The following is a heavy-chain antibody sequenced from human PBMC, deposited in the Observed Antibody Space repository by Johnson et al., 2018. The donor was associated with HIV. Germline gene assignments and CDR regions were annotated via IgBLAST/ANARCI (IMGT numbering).Heavy chain of an antibody. CDR3: AKDKDAFDI. J-gene: IGHJ3*02. V-gene: IGHV3-64*01. CDR2: ISSNGGST. Sequence: MQLVESGGGLVQPGGSLRLSCAASGFTFSSYAMHWVRQAPGKGLEYVSAISSNGGSTYYANSVKGRFTISRDNSKNTLYLQMNSLRAEDTAVYYCAKDKDAFDIWGQGTMVTVSS. CDR1: GFTFSSYA.